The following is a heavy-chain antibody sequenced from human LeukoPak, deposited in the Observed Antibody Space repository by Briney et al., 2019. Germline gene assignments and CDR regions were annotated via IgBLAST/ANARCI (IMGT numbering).Heavy chain of an antibody. D-gene: IGHD6-19*01. CDR2: ISNSGGST. CDR1: GFTFSNYA. J-gene: IGHJ4*02. CDR3: AKYHGGTYSSGPVYFDY. Sequence: PGGSLRLSCAASGFTFSNYAMSWVSQAPGKGLEWVSSISNSGGSTYHADSVKGRFTISRDNSRNTLYLQMNSLRAEDTAVYYCAKYHGGTYSSGPVYFDYWGQGTLVTVSS. V-gene: IGHV3-23*01.